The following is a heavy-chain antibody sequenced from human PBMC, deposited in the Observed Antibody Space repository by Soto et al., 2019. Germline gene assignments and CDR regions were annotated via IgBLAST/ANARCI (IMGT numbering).Heavy chain of an antibody. CDR1: GATISGTNYY. CDR3: ASQAGGYSYGPLDY. CDR2: ISYSGST. V-gene: IGHV4-39*01. Sequence: SETLSRTCPVSGATISGTNYYWDWIRQHPGKGLEWVGSISYSGSTYYSPSLKSRVTISLDKSKNQFSLSLYSVTVADTAVYYCASQAGGYSYGPLDYWGQGTLVTVSS. J-gene: IGHJ4*02. D-gene: IGHD5-18*01.